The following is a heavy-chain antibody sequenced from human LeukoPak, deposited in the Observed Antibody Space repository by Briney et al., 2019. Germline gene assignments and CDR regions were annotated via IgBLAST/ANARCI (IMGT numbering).Heavy chain of an antibody. D-gene: IGHD2-15*01. CDR1: GFTFTAFY. CDR3: VTSTGYFSTWGAFDI. CDR2: INLRSGGT. Sequence: ASVKVSCKASGFTFTAFYMHWVRQAPGQGLEWMAWINLRSGGTNYAQRFQGRVTMTRDTSISTAYMELSSLRSDDMAIYYCVTSTGYFSTWGAFDIWGQGTMVTVSS. V-gene: IGHV1-2*02. J-gene: IGHJ3*02.